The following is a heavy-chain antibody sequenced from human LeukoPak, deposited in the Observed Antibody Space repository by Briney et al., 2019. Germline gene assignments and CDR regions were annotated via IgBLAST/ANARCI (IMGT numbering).Heavy chain of an antibody. CDR3: ARHKRGNYDILTGYYSRSRIFDY. J-gene: IGHJ4*02. V-gene: IGHV4-34*01. D-gene: IGHD3-9*01. CDR2: INHSGST. Sequence: SETLSLTCTVYGGSFSGYYWSWIRQPPGKGLEWIGEINHSGSTNYNPSLKSRVTISVDTSKNQFSLKLSSVTAADTAVYYCARHKRGNYDILTGYYSRSRIFDYWGQGTLVTVSS. CDR1: GGSFSGYY.